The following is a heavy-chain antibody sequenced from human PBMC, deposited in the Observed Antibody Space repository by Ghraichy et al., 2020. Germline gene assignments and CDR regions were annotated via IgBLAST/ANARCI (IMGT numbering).Heavy chain of an antibody. D-gene: IGHD3-9*01. CDR3: AREENYYDILTGYSKKPPDY. Sequence: GGSLRLSCAASGFTFSSYSMNWVRQAPGKGLEWVSSISSSSSYIYYADSVKGRFTISRDNAKNSLYLQMNSLRAEDTAVYYCAREENYYDILTGYSKKPPDYWGQGTLVTVSS. V-gene: IGHV3-21*01. CDR1: GFTFSSYS. J-gene: IGHJ4*02. CDR2: ISSSSSYI.